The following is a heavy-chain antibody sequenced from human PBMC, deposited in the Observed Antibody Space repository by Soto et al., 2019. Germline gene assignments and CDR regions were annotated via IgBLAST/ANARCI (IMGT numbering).Heavy chain of an antibody. V-gene: IGHV3-30-3*01. J-gene: IGHJ4*02. D-gene: IGHD1-26*01. CDR3: ARDVLDWELLLYY. Sequence: QVQLVESGGGVVQPGRSLRLSCAASGFTFSSYAMHWVRQAPGKGLEWVAVISYDGSNKYYADSVKGRFTISRDNSKNPLYLQMNGLRAEDTALYYCARDVLDWELLLYYWGQGSLVTVSS. CDR2: ISYDGSNK. CDR1: GFTFSSYA.